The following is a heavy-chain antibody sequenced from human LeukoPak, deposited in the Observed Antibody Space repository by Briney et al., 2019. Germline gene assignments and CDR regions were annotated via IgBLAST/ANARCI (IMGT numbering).Heavy chain of an antibody. CDR1: GFNFINYA. D-gene: IGHD5-18*01. Sequence: PGGSLRLSCAASGFNFINYAMHWVRQAPGKGLEWVAVISFDATSKYYADSVKGRFTISRDNSKNTLYLQLSSLRPEDTAVYYCVRDATRYKYVTEDGDYWGQGTLVTVSS. J-gene: IGHJ4*02. CDR2: ISFDATSK. V-gene: IGHV3-30*04. CDR3: VRDATRYKYVTEDGDY.